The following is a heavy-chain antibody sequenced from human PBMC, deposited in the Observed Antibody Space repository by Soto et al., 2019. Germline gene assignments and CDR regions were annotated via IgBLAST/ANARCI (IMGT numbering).Heavy chain of an antibody. V-gene: IGHV3-23*01. CDR1: GFTFSNYA. J-gene: IGHJ4*02. Sequence: EVQLLESGGGLVQPGGSLRLSCAASGFTFSNYAVTWVRQAPGKGLEWVSTISGSGGSTYYADSVKGRFTISRDNSKNTLYLQMNLLRAEVTAVYHCAKDQGSSWYEIDYWGQGTLVTVSS. D-gene: IGHD6-13*01. CDR2: ISGSGGST. CDR3: AKDQGSSWYEIDY.